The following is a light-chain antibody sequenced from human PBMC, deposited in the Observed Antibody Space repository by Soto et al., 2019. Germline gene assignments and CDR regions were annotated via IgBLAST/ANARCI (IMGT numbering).Light chain of an antibody. Sequence: EIVLTQSPATLSLSPGERATNSCRASQSVSSYLAWYQQKPGQAPRLLIYDASNRATGIPARFSGSGSGTDFTLTISSLEPEDFAVYYCQQRSNWPPSITFGQGTRLEIK. CDR3: QQRSNWPPSIT. CDR2: DAS. J-gene: IGKJ5*01. V-gene: IGKV3-11*01. CDR1: QSVSSY.